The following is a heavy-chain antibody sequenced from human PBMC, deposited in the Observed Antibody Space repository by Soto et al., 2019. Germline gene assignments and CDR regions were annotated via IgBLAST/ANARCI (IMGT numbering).Heavy chain of an antibody. Sequence: GGSLILSCTTSGFTFGDYTVNWFRQAPGKGLEWVAFIRSRAYGETTQYAASVKGRFTISRDDSKSVAYLQMNSLESEDAAVYYCARSYDSSGYYRAPVDYWGQGTLVTVSS. CDR3: ARSYDSSGYYRAPVDY. CDR2: IRSRAYGETT. J-gene: IGHJ4*02. D-gene: IGHD3-22*01. V-gene: IGHV3-49*03. CDR1: GFTFGDYT.